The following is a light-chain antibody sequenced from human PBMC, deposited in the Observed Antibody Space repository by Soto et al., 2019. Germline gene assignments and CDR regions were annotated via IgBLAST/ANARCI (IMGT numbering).Light chain of an antibody. CDR3: QQYNSWPPIT. J-gene: IGKJ5*01. CDR2: GAS. V-gene: IGKV3-15*01. Sequence: EIVMTQSPATLSVSPGERATLSCRASQSVSSSLAWYQQKPGQAPRLLIYGASSRATGIPARFSGSGSGTELTLTISSLQSEDFAVYYCQQYNSWPPITFGQGTRLEIK. CDR1: QSVSSS.